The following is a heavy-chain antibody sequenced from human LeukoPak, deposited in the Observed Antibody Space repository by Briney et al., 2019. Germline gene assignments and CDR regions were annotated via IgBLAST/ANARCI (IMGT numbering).Heavy chain of an antibody. Sequence: ASVKVSCKASGYTFTSNYMNWVRQAPGQGLEWMGIINPSGGSTSYAQKFQGRVTMTRDTSTSTVYMDLSSLRSEDTAVYYCARDHLRVRKYYDILTGYYGTCDYWGQGTLVTVSS. D-gene: IGHD3-9*01. CDR3: ARDHLRVRKYYDILTGYYGTCDY. V-gene: IGHV1-46*01. J-gene: IGHJ4*02. CDR2: INPSGGST. CDR1: GYTFTSNY.